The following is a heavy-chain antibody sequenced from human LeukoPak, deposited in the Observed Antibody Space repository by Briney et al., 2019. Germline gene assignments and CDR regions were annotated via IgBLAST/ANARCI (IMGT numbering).Heavy chain of an antibody. D-gene: IGHD4-17*01. J-gene: IGHJ3*02. CDR1: GYTFTGYY. V-gene: IGHV1-2*02. CDR3: ARDRGDYGSFDI. Sequence: ASVKVSCKASGYTFTGYYMHWVRQAPGQGLEWMGWINPNSGGTNYAQKFQGRVTMTRDTSITTAYMELSRLRSDDTAVYYCARDRGDYGSFDIWGQGTMVTVSS. CDR2: INPNSGGT.